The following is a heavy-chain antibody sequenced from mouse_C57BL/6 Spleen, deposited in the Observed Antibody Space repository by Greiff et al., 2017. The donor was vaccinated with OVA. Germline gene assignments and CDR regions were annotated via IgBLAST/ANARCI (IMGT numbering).Heavy chain of an antibody. CDR3: ASYDYGVEFAY. CDR2: INPSNGGT. J-gene: IGHJ3*01. D-gene: IGHD2-4*01. CDR1: GYTFTSYW. V-gene: IGHV1-53*01. Sequence: VKLQESGTELVKPGASVKLSCKASGYTFTSYWMHWVKQRPGQGLEWIGNINPSNGGTNYNEKFKSKATLTVDKSSSTAYMQLSSLTSEDSAVYYCASYDYGVEFAYWGQGTLVTVSA.